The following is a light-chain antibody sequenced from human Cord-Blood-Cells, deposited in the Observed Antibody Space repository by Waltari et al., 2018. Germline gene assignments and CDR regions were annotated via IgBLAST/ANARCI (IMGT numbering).Light chain of an antibody. CDR1: QSISSW. CDR2: DAS. Sequence: DIQMTQSPSTLSASVGDRVTITCRASQSISSWLAWYQQNPGKAPKLLIYDASSVESGVPSRFSGSGSGTEFTLTISSLQPDDFAAYDCQQYNSYSCTFGQGTKLEIK. J-gene: IGKJ2*02. V-gene: IGKV1-5*01. CDR3: QQYNSYSCT.